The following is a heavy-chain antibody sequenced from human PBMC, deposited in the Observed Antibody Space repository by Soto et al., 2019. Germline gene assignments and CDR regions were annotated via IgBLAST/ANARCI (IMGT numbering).Heavy chain of an antibody. J-gene: IGHJ1*01. D-gene: IGHD4-17*01. V-gene: IGHV1-3*01. Sequence: QVQLVQSGAEVKKPGASVKVSCKASGCTFTSYAMHWVRQAPGQRLEWMGWINAGNGNTKYSQKFQGRVTITRDTSASTAYMELSSLRSEDTAVYYCARADYGDQPEYFQHWGQGTLVTVSS. CDR3: ARADYGDQPEYFQH. CDR2: INAGNGNT. CDR1: GCTFTSYA.